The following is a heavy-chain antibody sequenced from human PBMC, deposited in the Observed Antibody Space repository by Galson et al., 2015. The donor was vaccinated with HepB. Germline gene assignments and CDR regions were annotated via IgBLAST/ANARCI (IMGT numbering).Heavy chain of an antibody. CDR1: GFSLSTSGMC. CDR2: IDWDDDK. Sequence: PALVKPTQTLTLTCTFSGFSLSTSGMCVSWIRQPPGKALEWLALIDWDDDKYYSTSLKTRLTISKDTSKNQVVLTMTNMDPVDTATYYCARIRGWGHYDSSGYYDYWGQGTLVTVSS. J-gene: IGHJ4*02. CDR3: ARIRGWGHYDSSGYYDY. V-gene: IGHV2-70*01. D-gene: IGHD3-22*01.